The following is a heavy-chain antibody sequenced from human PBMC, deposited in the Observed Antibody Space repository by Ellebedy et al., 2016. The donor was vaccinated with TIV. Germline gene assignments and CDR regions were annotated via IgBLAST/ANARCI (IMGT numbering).Heavy chain of an antibody. Sequence: GGSLRLSCAASGFSLSSYWMHWVRQAPGKGLEWVANIKQDGSEEYYVDSVKGRFTISRDNAKNSLYLQMNSLRAEDTAVYFCGRAIGSGSCYWGQGTLVTVSS. D-gene: IGHD3-10*01. CDR3: GRAIGSGSCY. V-gene: IGHV3-7*01. CDR1: GFSLSSYW. J-gene: IGHJ4*02. CDR2: IKQDGSEE.